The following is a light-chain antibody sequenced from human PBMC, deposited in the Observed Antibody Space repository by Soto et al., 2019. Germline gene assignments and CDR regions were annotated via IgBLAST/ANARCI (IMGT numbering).Light chain of an antibody. Sequence: QSVLTQPASVSGSSGQSITISCTGTSSDVGGFNYVSWYQQHPGKAPKLLIFDVYSRPSGISNRFSGSKSGNTASLTISGLQAEYEADYYCSSYTTSSSYVFGAGTKLTVL. CDR2: DVY. CDR1: SSDVGGFNY. J-gene: IGLJ1*01. CDR3: SSYTTSSSYV. V-gene: IGLV2-14*01.